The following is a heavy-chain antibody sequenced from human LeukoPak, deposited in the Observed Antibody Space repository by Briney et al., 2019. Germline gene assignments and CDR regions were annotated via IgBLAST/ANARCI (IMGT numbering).Heavy chain of an antibody. Sequence: QAGGSLRLSCAASGFTFSSYAMHWVRQAPGKGLEWVAVISYDGSNKYYADSVKGRFTISRDNSKNTLYLQMNSLRAEDTALYYCAKDISYSSSWYGMDVWGQGTTVTVSS. D-gene: IGHD6-13*01. CDR1: GFTFSSYA. CDR3: AKDISYSSSWYGMDV. CDR2: ISYDGSNK. V-gene: IGHV3-30-3*01. J-gene: IGHJ6*02.